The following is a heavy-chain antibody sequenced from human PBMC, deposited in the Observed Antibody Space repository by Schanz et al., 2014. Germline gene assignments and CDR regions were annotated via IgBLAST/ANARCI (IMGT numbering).Heavy chain of an antibody. CDR2: IIPILGIA. CDR3: ARSNYYDNSDYYNSFDY. Sequence: QVQLVQSGAEVKKPGSSLKVSCKASGVTFNSYTISWVRQAPGQGLEWMGRIIPILGIANYAQKFQGRVTNTADKSTSTAYMDLSSLRPEDTAVYYCARSNYYDNSDYYNSFDYWGQGTLXTVSS. J-gene: IGHJ4*02. CDR1: GVTFNSYT. V-gene: IGHV1-69*02. D-gene: IGHD3-22*01.